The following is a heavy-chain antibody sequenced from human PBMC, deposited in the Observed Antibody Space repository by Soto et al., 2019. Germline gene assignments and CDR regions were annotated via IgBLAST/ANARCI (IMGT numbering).Heavy chain of an antibody. CDR2: ITPSSGST. CDR3: ARYLGPIWNYVGLAPGAQHWFDP. CDR1: GYTFNNYF. Sequence: QVQLVQSGAEVRKPGASVKVSCKASGYTFNNYFMHWVRQAPAQGLEWMVFITPSSGSTTYAQRFQGRHTMTRDTSTSTAYMELRSLRSEDTDVYLCARYLGPIWNYVGLAPGAQHWFDPWGEGTLVTVSS. J-gene: IGHJ5*02. D-gene: IGHD1-7*01. V-gene: IGHV1-46*02.